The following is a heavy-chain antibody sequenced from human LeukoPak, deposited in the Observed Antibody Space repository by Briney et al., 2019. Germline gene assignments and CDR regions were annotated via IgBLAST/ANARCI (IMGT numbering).Heavy chain of an antibody. J-gene: IGHJ6*03. V-gene: IGHV4-31*03. Sequence: SETLSLTCTVSGGSISSGGYYWSWIRQHPGKGLEWLGSIFSSASTIYNPSLKSRVIISVDTTKNQFSLKLTSVTAADTAVYYCASSIMGYYMDVWGKGTTVTVS. CDR1: GGSISSGGYY. CDR2: IFSSAST. D-gene: IGHD2-8*01. CDR3: ASSIMGYYMDV.